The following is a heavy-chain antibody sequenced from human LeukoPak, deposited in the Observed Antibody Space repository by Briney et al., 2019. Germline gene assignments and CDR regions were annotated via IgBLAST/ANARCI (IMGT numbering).Heavy chain of an antibody. V-gene: IGHV3-74*01. D-gene: IGHD5-12*01. CDR3: ARNPGTRYSGYDYYFDY. CDR2: INSDGSWT. Sequence: PGGSLRLSCAASGNYWMHWVRQAPGKGLVWVSHINSDGSWTSYADSVKGRFTISRDNSKNTLYLQMNSLRAEDTAVYYCARNPGTRYSGYDYYFDYWGQGTLVTVSS. J-gene: IGHJ4*02. CDR1: GNYW.